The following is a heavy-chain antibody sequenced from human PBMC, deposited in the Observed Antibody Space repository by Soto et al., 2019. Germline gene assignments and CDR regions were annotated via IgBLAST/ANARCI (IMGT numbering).Heavy chain of an antibody. J-gene: IGHJ5*02. D-gene: IGHD4-17*01. CDR3: AREYGDPNCFDP. Sequence: QVQLQESGPGLVKPSGTLSLTCAVSGGSISSSNWWSWVRQPPGKGLEWIGEIYHSGSTNYNPSLKSRVTISVDKSTNQFSLALSYVTAADTAVYYCAREYGDPNCFDPWGQGTLVTVSS. CDR1: GGSISSSNW. V-gene: IGHV4-4*02. CDR2: IYHSGST.